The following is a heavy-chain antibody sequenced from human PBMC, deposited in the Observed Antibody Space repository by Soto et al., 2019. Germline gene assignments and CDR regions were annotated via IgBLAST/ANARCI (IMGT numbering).Heavy chain of an antibody. J-gene: IGHJ3*02. CDR3: ARDGYSSGWPGAFDI. CDR2: IYSGGST. Sequence: GGSLRLSCAASGFTVSSNYMSWVRQAPGKGLEWVSVIYSGGSTYYADSVKGRFTISRDNSKNTLYLQMNSLRAEDTAVYYCARDGYSSGWPGAFDIWGQGTMVTVSS. D-gene: IGHD6-19*01. V-gene: IGHV3-53*01. CDR1: GFTVSSNY.